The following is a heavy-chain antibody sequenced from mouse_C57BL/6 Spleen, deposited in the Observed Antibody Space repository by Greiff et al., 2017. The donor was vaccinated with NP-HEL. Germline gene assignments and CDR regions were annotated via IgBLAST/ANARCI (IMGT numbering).Heavy chain of an antibody. CDR3: ARNWEAWFAY. J-gene: IGHJ3*01. D-gene: IGHD4-1*01. CDR1: GYAFSSSW. CDR2: IYPGDGDT. Sequence: QVQLKQSGPELVKPGASVKISCKASGYAFSSSWMNWVKQRPGKGLEWIGRIYPGDGDTNYNGKVKGKATLTADKSSSTAYMQLSSLTSEDSAVYFCARNWEAWFAYWGQGTLVTVSA. V-gene: IGHV1-82*01.